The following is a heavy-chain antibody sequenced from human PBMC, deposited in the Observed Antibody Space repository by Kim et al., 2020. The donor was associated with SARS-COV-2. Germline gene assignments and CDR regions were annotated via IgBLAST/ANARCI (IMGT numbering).Heavy chain of an antibody. V-gene: IGHV1-46*01. CDR3: ARDRITIFGVVIWSNWFDP. Sequence: QGRVTMTRDTSTSTVYMELSSLRSEDTAVYYCARDRITIFGVVIWSNWFDPWGQGTLVTVSS. J-gene: IGHJ5*02. D-gene: IGHD3-3*01.